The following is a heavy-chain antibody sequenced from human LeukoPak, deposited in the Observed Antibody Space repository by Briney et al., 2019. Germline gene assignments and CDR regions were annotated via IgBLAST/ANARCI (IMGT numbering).Heavy chain of an antibody. CDR1: GFSFTNYA. D-gene: IGHD3-16*01. CDR2: VTGPGDTT. Sequence: AGSLRLSCAASGFSFTNYAMNWVCQAPGKGLEWVSAVTGPGDTTYYADSVKGRFFVSREDSKTTVYLQMNGLRVADTAIYYCAKGAALDVWGQGTLVTVSS. CDR3: AKGAALDV. V-gene: IGHV3-23*01. J-gene: IGHJ4*02.